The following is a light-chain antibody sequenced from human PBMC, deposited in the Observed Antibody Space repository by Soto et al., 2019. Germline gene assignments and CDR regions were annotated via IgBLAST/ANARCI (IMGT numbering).Light chain of an antibody. CDR3: QQYGTSPRYT. CDR2: CSS. V-gene: IGKV3-20*01. J-gene: IGKJ2*01. Sequence: EIVLTQSPGTLSLSPGERATLSCRASQIVSTTYLAWYQQKPGQAPRLFIYCSSSRAPGIPDRFSGSGSGTDFTLTIRRLEPEEFAVYFCQQYGTSPRYTFGQGTKLEI. CDR1: QIVSTTY.